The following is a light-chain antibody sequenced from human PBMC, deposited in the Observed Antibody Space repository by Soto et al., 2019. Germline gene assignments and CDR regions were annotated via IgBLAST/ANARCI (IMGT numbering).Light chain of an antibody. CDR1: QTFGRTY. Sequence: ESVLTQSQGTLSVSPGERVTLSCRASQTFGRTYLAWYQQKPGQSPRLLIYDASSRATGIPDRFSGSGSGTDFTLTISRRETEDYAVYHCQQFGTSPLYTFGQGTKVEIK. CDR3: QQFGTSPLYT. J-gene: IGKJ2*01. CDR2: DAS. V-gene: IGKV3-20*01.